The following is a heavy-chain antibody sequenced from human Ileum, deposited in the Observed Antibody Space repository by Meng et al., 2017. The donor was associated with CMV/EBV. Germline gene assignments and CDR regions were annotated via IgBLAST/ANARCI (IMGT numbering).Heavy chain of an antibody. D-gene: IGHD3-10*01. CDR1: GGSISSSSYY. CDR2: IYYSGST. J-gene: IGHJ6*02. Sequence: SETLSLTCTVSGGSISSSSYYWGWIRQPPGKGLEWIGSIYYSGSTYYNPSLKSRVTISVDTSKNQFSLKLSSVTAADTAVYYCARPSSGSYRDGMDVWGQGTTVTVSS. V-gene: IGHV4-39*01. CDR3: ARPSSGSYRDGMDV.